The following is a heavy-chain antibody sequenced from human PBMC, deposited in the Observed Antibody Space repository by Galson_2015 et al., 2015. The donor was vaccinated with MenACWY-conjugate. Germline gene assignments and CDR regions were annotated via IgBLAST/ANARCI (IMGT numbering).Heavy chain of an antibody. J-gene: IGHJ2*01. CDR3: ATSWGGDSRYFDL. Sequence: SLRLSCAASGFTFSSYEMNWVRQAPGKGLEWVSYIGSSSSMIYYADSVKGRFTVSRDNAKNSLYLQMNSLRVEDTAVYFCATSWGGDSRYFDLWGRGTLVTVSS. CDR1: GFTFSSYE. V-gene: IGHV3-48*03. D-gene: IGHD2-21*01. CDR2: IGSSSSMI.